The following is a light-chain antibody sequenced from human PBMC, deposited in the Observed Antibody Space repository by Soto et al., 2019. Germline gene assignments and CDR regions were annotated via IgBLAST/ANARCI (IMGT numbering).Light chain of an antibody. CDR1: QSVNSN. V-gene: IGKV3-15*01. CDR2: GAS. Sequence: EVVMTQSQATLSVSPGERATLSCRASQSVNSNLAWYQQKPGQAPRLLISGASTRATDIPARFSGSGSGTEFTLTISSLQSEDFAFYYCQQYNNWPTFGQGTKVEIE. CDR3: QQYNNWPT. J-gene: IGKJ1*01.